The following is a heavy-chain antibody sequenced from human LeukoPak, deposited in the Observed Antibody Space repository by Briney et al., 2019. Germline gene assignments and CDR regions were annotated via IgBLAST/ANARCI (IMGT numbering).Heavy chain of an antibody. V-gene: IGHV3-23*01. J-gene: IGHJ4*02. CDR3: AKDFVVVPGNVNYFDY. CDR2: ISGSGGNT. D-gene: IGHD2-21*02. Sequence: GGSLRLSCAPSGFTFSRYGMSWVRPAPGKGLEWVSAISGSGGNTYHAASVRGRFTISRDTSRSTLYLQMNSLRAEDAAVYYCAKDFVVVPGNVNYFDYWGQGTLVTVSS. CDR1: GFTFSRYG.